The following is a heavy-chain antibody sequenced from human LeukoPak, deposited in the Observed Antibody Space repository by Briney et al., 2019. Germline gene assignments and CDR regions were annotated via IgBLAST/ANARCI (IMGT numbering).Heavy chain of an antibody. CDR2: IYHSGST. D-gene: IGHD6-19*01. CDR1: GYSISSGYY. Sequence: SETLSLTCTVSGYSISSGYYWGWIRQPPGKGLEWIGSIYHSGSTYYNPSLKSRVTISVDTSKNQFSLKLSSVTAADTAVYYCARDGTQWLVLLFRWFDPWGQGTLVTVSS. CDR3: ARDGTQWLVLLFRWFDP. V-gene: IGHV4-38-2*02. J-gene: IGHJ5*02.